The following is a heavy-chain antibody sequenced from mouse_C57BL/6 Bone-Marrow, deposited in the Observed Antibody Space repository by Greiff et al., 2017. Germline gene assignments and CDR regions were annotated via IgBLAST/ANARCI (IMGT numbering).Heavy chain of an antibody. Sequence: QQSCKASGYTFTSYWMQWVKQRPGQGLEWIGEIDPSDSYTNYNQKFKGKATLTVDTASSTAYMPLGSLTSEDSAAYYCARWGWLQFAYWGQGTLVTVSA. CDR3: ARWGWLQFAY. J-gene: IGHJ3*01. CDR1: GYTFTSYW. CDR2: IDPSDSYT. V-gene: IGHV1-50*01. D-gene: IGHD2-3*01.